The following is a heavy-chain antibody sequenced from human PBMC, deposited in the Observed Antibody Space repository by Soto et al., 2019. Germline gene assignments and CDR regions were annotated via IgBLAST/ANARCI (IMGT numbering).Heavy chain of an antibody. J-gene: IGHJ3*02. CDR2: ISGSGGST. CDR1: GFTFSSYA. V-gene: IGHV3-23*01. CDR3: AKDTRELRFLEWADDAFDI. D-gene: IGHD3-3*01. Sequence: PGGSLRLSCAASGFTFSSYAMSWVRQAPGKGLEWVSAISGSGGSTYYADSVKGRFTISRDNSKNTLYLQMNSLRAEDTAVYYCAKDTRELRFLEWADDAFDIWGQGTMVTVSS.